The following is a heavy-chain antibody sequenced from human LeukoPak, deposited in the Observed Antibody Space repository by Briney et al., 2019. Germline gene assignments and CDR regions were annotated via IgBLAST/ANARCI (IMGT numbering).Heavy chain of an antibody. V-gene: IGHV3-7*01. CDR1: GFSFNNNY. CDR3: AREAVVAGTDDASDI. CDR2: IKQDGSDK. J-gene: IGHJ3*02. Sequence: GGSLRLPCAASGFSFNNNYMSWVRQAPGKGLEWVANIKQDGSDKYYVDSVKGRFSISRDNAKNSLYLQMNSLRAEDTAIYYCAREAVVAGTDDASDIWGRGTMVTVSS. D-gene: IGHD2-15*01.